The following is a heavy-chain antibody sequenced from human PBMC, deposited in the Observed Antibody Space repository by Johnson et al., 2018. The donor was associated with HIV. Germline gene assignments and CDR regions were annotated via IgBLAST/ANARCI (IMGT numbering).Heavy chain of an antibody. Sequence: VQLVESGGGLVQPGGSLRLSCAASGFAVSKNYLTWVRQAPGKGLEWVSIIYSGGNTYYADSVKGRFTISRDNSKNSLFLQMNSLRVDDTAVYYCARSGGYPNAFDMWGQGTLVTVPA. D-gene: IGHD6-13*01. J-gene: IGHJ3*02. CDR3: ARSGGYPNAFDM. V-gene: IGHV3-66*01. CDR1: GFAVSKNY. CDR2: IYSGGNT.